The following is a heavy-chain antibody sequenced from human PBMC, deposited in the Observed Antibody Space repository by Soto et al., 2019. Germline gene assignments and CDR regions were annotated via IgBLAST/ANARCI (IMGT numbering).Heavy chain of an antibody. CDR1: GGSISSGGYY. V-gene: IGHV4-31*03. J-gene: IGHJ4*02. Sequence: QVQLQESGPGLVKPSQTLSLTCTVSGGSISSGGYYWSWIRQHPGKGLEWIGYIYYSGSTYYNPYPKSRVTRAVDTSQNEFSLRLGSVTAADTVVYYCARVKPTFYGILTGYQRYYFDYWGQGTLVTVSS. D-gene: IGHD3-9*01. CDR2: IYYSGST. CDR3: ARVKPTFYGILTGYQRYYFDY.